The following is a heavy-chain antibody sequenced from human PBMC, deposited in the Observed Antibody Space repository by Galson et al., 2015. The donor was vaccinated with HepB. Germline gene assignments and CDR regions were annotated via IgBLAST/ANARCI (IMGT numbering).Heavy chain of an antibody. CDR2: ISSHSSTI. J-gene: IGHJ4*02. D-gene: IGHD3-22*01. CDR3: ARRGYDSSGHVLNYYDY. CDR1: GFTFSTYN. Sequence: LRLSCAASGFTFSTYNMNWVRQAPGKGLEWVSYISSHSSTIYYADSVKGRFTTSRDNAKNSLYLQMNSLRAEDTAVYYCARRGYDSSGHVLNYYDYWGQGTLVTVSS. V-gene: IGHV3-48*04.